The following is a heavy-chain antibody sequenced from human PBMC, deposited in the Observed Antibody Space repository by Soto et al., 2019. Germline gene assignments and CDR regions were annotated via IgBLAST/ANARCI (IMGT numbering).Heavy chain of an antibody. CDR3: ARDGINIAAPRDTYYYYYYMDV. CDR1: GGTFSSYT. CDR2: IIPILGIA. D-gene: IGHD6-6*01. J-gene: IGHJ6*03. Sequence: QVQLVQSGAEVKKPGSSVKVSCKASGGTFSSYTISWVRQAPGQGLEWMGRIIPILGIANYAQKFQGRVTITADKSTSTAYMELSSLRSEDTAVYYCARDGINIAAPRDTYYYYYYMDVWGKGTTVTVSS. V-gene: IGHV1-69*08.